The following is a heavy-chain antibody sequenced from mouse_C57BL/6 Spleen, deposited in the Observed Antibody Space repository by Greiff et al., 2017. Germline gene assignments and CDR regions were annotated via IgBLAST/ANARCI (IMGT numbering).Heavy chain of an antibody. V-gene: IGHV1-62-2*01. J-gene: IGHJ4*01. CDR2: FYPGSGSI. D-gene: IGHD1-1*02. CDR3: ARHEGGSYGNYAMDY. CDR1: GYTFTEYT. Sequence: LVESGAELVKPGASVKLSCKASGYTFTEYTIHWVKQRSGQGLEWIGWFYPGSGSIKYNEKFKDKATLTADKSSSTVYMGLSRLTSEDSAVYFCARHEGGSYGNYAMDYWGQGTSVTVSS.